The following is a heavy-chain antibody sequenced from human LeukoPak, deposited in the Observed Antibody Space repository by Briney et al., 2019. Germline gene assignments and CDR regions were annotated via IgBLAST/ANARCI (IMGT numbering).Heavy chain of an antibody. CDR3: ARGPSGGNGFSY. J-gene: IGHJ4*02. Sequence: GGSLRLSCAASGFTFSSYWMSWVRQAPGKGLEWVANIKQDGSERYYVDSVKGRFTISRDNAKNPLYLRMNNLRAVDTAVYYCARGPSGGNGFSYWGLGTLVTVSS. CDR2: IKQDGSER. CDR1: GFTFSSYW. D-gene: IGHD2-15*01. V-gene: IGHV3-7*04.